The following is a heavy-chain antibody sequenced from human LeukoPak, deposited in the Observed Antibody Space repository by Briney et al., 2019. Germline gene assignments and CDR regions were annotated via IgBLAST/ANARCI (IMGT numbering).Heavy chain of an antibody. CDR3: AKRGTSVTWDYFDY. D-gene: IGHD4-17*01. Sequence: GGSLRLSCAASGFTFSSYGMHWVRQAPGKGLEWVAFIRYDGRNKYYADSVKGRFTISRDNSKNTLYLQMNSLRTEDTAVYYCAKRGTSVTWDYFDYWGQGTLVTVSS. CDR1: GFTFSSYG. J-gene: IGHJ4*02. CDR2: IRYDGRNK. V-gene: IGHV3-30*02.